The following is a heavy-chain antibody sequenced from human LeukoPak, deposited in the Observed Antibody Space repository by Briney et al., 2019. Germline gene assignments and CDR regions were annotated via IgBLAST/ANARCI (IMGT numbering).Heavy chain of an antibody. J-gene: IGHJ6*02. D-gene: IGHD3-10*01. V-gene: IGHV3-9*01. CDR3: AKTRPYRGPYYYYGMDV. Sequence: PGGSLRLSCAASGFTFDDYAMHWVRQAPGKGLEWVSGISWNSGSIGYADSVKGRFTISRDNAKNSLYLQMNSLRAEDTALYYCAKTRPYRGPYYYYGMDVWGQGTTVTVSS. CDR1: GFTFDDYA. CDR2: ISWNSGSI.